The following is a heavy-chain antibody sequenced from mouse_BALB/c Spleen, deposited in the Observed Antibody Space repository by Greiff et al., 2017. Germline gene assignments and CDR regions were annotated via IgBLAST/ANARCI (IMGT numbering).Heavy chain of an antibody. CDR1: GFTFNTYA. CDR3: VRGGANWGAWFAY. D-gene: IGHD4-1*01. J-gene: IGHJ3*01. Sequence: EVQLVESGGGLAQPKGSLKLSCAASGFTFNTYAMNWVRQAPGKGLEWVARIRSKSNNYATYYADTVKDRFTISRDDSQSMLYLQMNNLKTEDTAMYYGVRGGANWGAWFAYWGQGTLVTVSA. CDR2: IRSKSNNYAT. V-gene: IGHV10-1*02.